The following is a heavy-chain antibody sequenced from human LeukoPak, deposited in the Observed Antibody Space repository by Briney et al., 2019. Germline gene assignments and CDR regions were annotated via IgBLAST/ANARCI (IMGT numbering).Heavy chain of an antibody. CDR1: GDSISSSHYY. J-gene: IGHJ4*02. Sequence: SETLSLTCTVSGDSISSSHYYWGWLRQSPGNGLEWIGSIYSGGETHYNPSLNSRVTIFLDTSKNRFSLNLISVTATDTAVYYCVRDYSNFVQGDWGQGTLVTVSS. CDR3: VRDYSNFVQGD. V-gene: IGHV4-39*02. D-gene: IGHD4-11*01. CDR2: IYSGGET.